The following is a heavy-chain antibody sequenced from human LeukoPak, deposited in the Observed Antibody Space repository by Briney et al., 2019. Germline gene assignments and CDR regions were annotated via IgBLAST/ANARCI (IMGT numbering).Heavy chain of an antibody. CDR3: ARVLGYCSGGSCHGRFDP. D-gene: IGHD2-15*01. J-gene: IGHJ5*02. CDR2: IYYSGST. V-gene: IGHV4-59*01. CDR1: GFTFSSYA. Sequence: GSLRLSCAASGFTFSSYAMSWIRQPPGKGLEWIGYIYYSGSTKYNPSLKSRVTTSVDTSKNQFSLKLSSVTAADTAVYYCARVLGYCSGGSCHGRFDPWGQGTLVTVSS.